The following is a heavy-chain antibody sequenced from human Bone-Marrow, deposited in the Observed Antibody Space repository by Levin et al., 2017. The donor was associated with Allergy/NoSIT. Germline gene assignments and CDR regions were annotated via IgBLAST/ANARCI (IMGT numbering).Heavy chain of an antibody. CDR1: GFSFSRYG. CDR3: ARDYRTGNLWNGLADS. V-gene: IGHV3-33*01. D-gene: IGHD3-3*01. Sequence: GGSLRLSCATSGFSFSRYGMHWVRQAPGKGLEWVAVIWDDGSKKYHTDSVKGRFTISRDNSKNSLYLQMNSVRPEDTAVYYCARDYRTGNLWNGLADSWGQGTLVTVSS. CDR2: IWDDGSKK. J-gene: IGHJ4*02.